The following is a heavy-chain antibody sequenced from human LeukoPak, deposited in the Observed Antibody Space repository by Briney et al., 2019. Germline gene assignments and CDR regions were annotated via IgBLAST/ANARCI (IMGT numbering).Heavy chain of an antibody. J-gene: IGHJ5*02. CDR1: GFTFSSYS. V-gene: IGHV3-21*01. CDR3: ARSRIAAAAFNWFDP. Sequence: GGSLRLSCAASGFTFSSYSMNWVRQAPGKGLEWVSSISSSSSYIYYADSVKGRFTISRDNAKNSLYLQMNSLRAEDTAVYYCARSRIAAAAFNWFDPWGQGTLVTVSS. CDR2: ISSSSSYI. D-gene: IGHD6-13*01.